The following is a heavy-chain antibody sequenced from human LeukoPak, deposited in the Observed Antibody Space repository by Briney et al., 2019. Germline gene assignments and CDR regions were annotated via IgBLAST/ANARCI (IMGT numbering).Heavy chain of an antibody. D-gene: IGHD4-23*01. V-gene: IGHV3-23*01. CDR1: GFTFSSYA. CDR2: ISGSGGST. J-gene: IGHJ4*02. CDR3: AKTRGSGGYGGLDY. Sequence: QPGGSLRLSCAASGFTFSSYAMSWVRQAPGKGLEWVSAISGSGGSTYYADSVKGRFTIFRDNSKNTLYLQMNSLRAEDTAVYYCAKTRGSGGYGGLDYWGQGTLVTVSS.